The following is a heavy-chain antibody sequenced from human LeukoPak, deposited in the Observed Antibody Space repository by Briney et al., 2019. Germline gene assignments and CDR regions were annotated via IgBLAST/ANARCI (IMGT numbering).Heavy chain of an antibody. J-gene: IGHJ4*02. Sequence: SETLSLTCTVSGGSISGGGYYWSWIRQHPGKGLEWIGYIYYSGSAYYNPSLKSRVTISVDTSKNQFSLKLSSVTAADTAVYYCATYSGNDPGYFDYWGQGTLVTVSS. CDR3: ATYSGNDPGYFDY. CDR2: IYYSGSA. V-gene: IGHV4-31*03. D-gene: IGHD1-26*01. CDR1: GGSISGGGYY.